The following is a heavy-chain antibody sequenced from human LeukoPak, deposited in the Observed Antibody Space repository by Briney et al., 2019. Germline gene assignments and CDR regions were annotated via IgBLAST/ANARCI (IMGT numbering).Heavy chain of an antibody. CDR2: ISESGSTI. Sequence: GGSLRLSCAVSGFTLSSYEMIWVRQAAGKGLEWVSYISESGSTISYADSVKGRFTISKDSASNSLFLQMDSLRAEDTAVYYCAREDGQTGYRFDYWGQGTLVTVSS. V-gene: IGHV3-48*03. J-gene: IGHJ4*02. CDR3: AREDGQTGYRFDY. D-gene: IGHD6-25*01. CDR1: GFTLSSYE.